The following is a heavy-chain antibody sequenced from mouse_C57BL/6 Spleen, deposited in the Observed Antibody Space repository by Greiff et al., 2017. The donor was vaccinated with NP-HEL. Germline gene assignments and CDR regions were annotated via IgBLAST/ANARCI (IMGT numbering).Heavy chain of an antibody. J-gene: IGHJ2*01. CDR3: ARTSRHEDYFDY. V-gene: IGHV5-4*03. D-gene: IGHD1-1*01. Sequence: EVMLVESGGGLVKPGGSLKLSCAASGFTFSSYAMSWVRQTPEKRLEWVATISDGGSYTYYPDNVKGRFTISRDNAKNNLYLQMSHLKSEDTAMYYCARTSRHEDYFDYWGQGTTLTVSS. CDR2: ISDGGSYT. CDR1: GFTFSSYA.